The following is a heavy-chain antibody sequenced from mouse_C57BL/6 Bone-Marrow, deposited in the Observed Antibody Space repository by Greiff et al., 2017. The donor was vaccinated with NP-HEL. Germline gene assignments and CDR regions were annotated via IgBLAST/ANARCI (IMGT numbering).Heavy chain of an antibody. D-gene: IGHD2-1*01. J-gene: IGHJ1*03. V-gene: IGHV1-15*01. CDR3: TRIVDGNYWYFDV. CDR1: GYTFTDYE. Sequence: QVQLQQSGAELVRPGASVTLSCKASGYTFTDYEMHWVKQTPVHGLEWIGAIDPETGGTAYNQKFKGKAILTAAKSSSTAYMELRSLTSEDSAVYYCTRIVDGNYWYFDVWGTGTTVTVSS. CDR2: IDPETGGT.